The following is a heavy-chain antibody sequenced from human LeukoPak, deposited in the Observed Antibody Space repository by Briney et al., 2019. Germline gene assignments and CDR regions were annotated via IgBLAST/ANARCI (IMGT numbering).Heavy chain of an antibody. D-gene: IGHD5/OR15-5a*01. Sequence: GGSLRLSCVASGFTYSDYWMSWVRQGPGKGVEWVATIKGDGSVKNYVDSVKGRFTISRDNAKNSVFLQMDSLRAEDTALYYCARRGLHDYWGQGTLVTVSS. CDR1: GFTYSDYW. CDR2: IKGDGSVK. CDR3: ARRGLHDY. J-gene: IGHJ4*02. V-gene: IGHV3-7*03.